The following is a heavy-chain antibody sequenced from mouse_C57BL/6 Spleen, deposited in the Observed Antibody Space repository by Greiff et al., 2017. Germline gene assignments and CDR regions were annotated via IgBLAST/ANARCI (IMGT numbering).Heavy chain of an antibody. J-gene: IGHJ3*01. CDR3: ARAEDDYGSSWVAY. CDR2: INPSSGYT. Sequence: QVQLQQSGAELAKPGASVKLSCKASGYTFTSYWMHWVNQRPGQGLEWIGYINPSSGYTKYHQKFKDKATLHADTSSRTDYMQPSSLTYEDSAGEYGARAEDDYGSSWVAYWGQGTLVTVSA. V-gene: IGHV1-7*01. CDR1: GYTFTSYW. D-gene: IGHD1-1*01.